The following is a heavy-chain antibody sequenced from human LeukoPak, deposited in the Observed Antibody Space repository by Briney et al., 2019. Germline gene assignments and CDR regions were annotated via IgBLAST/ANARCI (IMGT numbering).Heavy chain of an antibody. J-gene: IGHJ4*02. CDR3: AKSIFGVFRGFDY. CDR1: GFTFGTYA. D-gene: IGHD3-3*01. CDR2: ISGGGGGT. Sequence: GGSLRLSCAASGFTFGTYAMSWVRQAPGKGLEWVSAISGGGGGTYSADSVKGRFTISRDNSKNTLYLQMKSLRAEDTAVYYCAKSIFGVFRGFDYWGQGTLVTVSS. V-gene: IGHV3-23*01.